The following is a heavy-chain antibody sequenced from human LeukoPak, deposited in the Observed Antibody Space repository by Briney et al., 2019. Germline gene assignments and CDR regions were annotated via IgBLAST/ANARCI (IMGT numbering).Heavy chain of an antibody. CDR2: IYPGDSDT. J-gene: IGHJ6*02. D-gene: IGHD6-13*01. Sequence: KLGESLKISCKGSGYSFTSYWIGWVRQMPGKGLEWMGIIYPGDSDTRYSPSFQGQVTISADKSISTAYLQWSSLKASDTAMYYCARLLGTAGYSSSWTIYYYYYGMDVWGQGTTVTVSS. CDR1: GYSFTSYW. CDR3: ARLLGTAGYSSSWTIYYYYYGMDV. V-gene: IGHV5-51*01.